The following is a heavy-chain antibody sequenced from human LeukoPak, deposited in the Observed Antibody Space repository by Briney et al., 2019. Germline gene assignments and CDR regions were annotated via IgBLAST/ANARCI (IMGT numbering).Heavy chain of an antibody. V-gene: IGHV1-2*02. Sequence: GASVKVSCKASGYTFTGYYMHWARQAPGQGLEWMGWINPNSGGTNYAQKFQGRVAMTRDTSISTAYMELSRLRSDDTAVYYCARVRFGELLSDYWGQGTLVTVSS. J-gene: IGHJ4*02. D-gene: IGHD3-10*01. CDR3: ARVRFGELLSDY. CDR2: INPNSGGT. CDR1: GYTFTGYY.